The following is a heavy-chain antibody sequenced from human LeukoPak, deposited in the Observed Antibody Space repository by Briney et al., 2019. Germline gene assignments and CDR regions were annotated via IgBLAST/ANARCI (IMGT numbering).Heavy chain of an antibody. CDR2: IYYSGST. J-gene: IGHJ6*03. V-gene: IGHV4-59*01. Sequence: SSETLSLTCTVSGGSISSYYWSWIRQPPGKGLEWIGYIYYSGSTNYNPSLKSRVTISVDTSKNQFSLKLSSVTAADTAVYYCARDRSGSMDVWGKGTTVTISS. CDR1: GGSISSYY. CDR3: ARDRSGSMDV.